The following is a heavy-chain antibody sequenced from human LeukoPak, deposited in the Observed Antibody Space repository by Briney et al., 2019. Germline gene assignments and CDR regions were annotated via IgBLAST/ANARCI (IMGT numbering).Heavy chain of an antibody. CDR1: GYTFTSYA. Sequence: ASVKVSCKASGYTFTSYAMHWVRQAPGQRLEWMGWINAGNGNTKYSQKFQGRVTITRDTSASTAYMELSSLRSEDTAVYYCARPFDYGGNRIFDYWGQGTLVTVSS. J-gene: IGHJ4*02. CDR3: ARPFDYGGNRIFDY. V-gene: IGHV1-3*01. CDR2: INAGNGNT. D-gene: IGHD4-23*01.